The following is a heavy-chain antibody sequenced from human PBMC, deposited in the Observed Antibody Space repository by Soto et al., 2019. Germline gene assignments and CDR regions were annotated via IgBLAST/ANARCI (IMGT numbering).Heavy chain of an antibody. J-gene: IGHJ5*02. Sequence: QVQLLESGPELVKPSEPLSLSCTVSGGSISDYFWSWIRQPAGKGLEWIGRIHASGSSTYKPCLRRRVTVSVDTCKNQLSLRLTSVSAAVTAVNYCARVEGPGETGFDPWGQGTLVIVSS. CDR3: ARVEGPGETGFDP. D-gene: IGHD2-21*01. CDR1: GGSISDYF. CDR2: IHASGSS. V-gene: IGHV4-4*07.